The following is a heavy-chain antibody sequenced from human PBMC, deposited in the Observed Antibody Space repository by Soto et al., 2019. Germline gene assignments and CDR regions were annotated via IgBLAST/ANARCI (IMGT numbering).Heavy chain of an antibody. D-gene: IGHD3-10*01. CDR1: GGSFSGYY. V-gene: IGHV4-34*01. CDR3: ARVGNYGSGRPHYYCYYKDV. CDR2: INHSGST. Sequence: SETLSLTCAVYGGSFSGYYWSWIRQPPGKGLEWIGEINHSGSTNYNPSLKSRVTISVDTSKNQFSLKLSSVTAADTAVYYCARVGNYGSGRPHYYCYYKDVWGKGTTVTGSS. J-gene: IGHJ6*03.